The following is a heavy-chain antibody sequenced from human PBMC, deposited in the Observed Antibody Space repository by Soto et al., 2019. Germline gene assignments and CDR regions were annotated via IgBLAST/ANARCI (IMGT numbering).Heavy chain of an antibody. V-gene: IGHV3-23*01. CDR1: EFTFSDYD. D-gene: IGHD3-10*01. Sequence: PGGSLRLSCAASEFTFSDYDMSWVRRAPGKGLEXVXXXSXSXRXTXXXXSVKGRFTISRDNSRNTLYLQMNSLRAEDTAVYYCAKDRRGVMDVWGQGTTLTVSS. J-gene: IGHJ6*02. CDR2: XSXSXRXT. CDR3: AKDRRGVMDV.